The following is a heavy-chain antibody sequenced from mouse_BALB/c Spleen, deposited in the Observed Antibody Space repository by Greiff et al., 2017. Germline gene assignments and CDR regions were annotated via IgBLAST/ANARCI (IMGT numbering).Heavy chain of an antibody. CDR3: ARAEGYDRGYYAMDY. CDR2: IWSGGST. CDR1: GFSLTSYG. V-gene: IGHV2-4-1*01. D-gene: IGHD2-2*01. Sequence: VQVVESGPGLVQPSQSLSITCTVSGFSLTSYGVHWVRQSPGKGLEWLGVIWSGGSTDYNAAFISRLSISKDNSKSQVFFKMNSLQADDTAIYYCARAEGYDRGYYAMDYWGQGTSVTVSS. J-gene: IGHJ4*01.